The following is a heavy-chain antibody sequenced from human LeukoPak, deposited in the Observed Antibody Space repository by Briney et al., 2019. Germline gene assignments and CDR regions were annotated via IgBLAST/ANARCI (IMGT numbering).Heavy chain of an antibody. D-gene: IGHD4-17*01. V-gene: IGHV3-23*01. J-gene: IGHJ4*02. CDR1: GFTFSSYA. CDR2: ISGSGGST. Sequence: GGSLRLSCAASGFTFSSYAMSWVRQAPGKGLEWVSAISGSGGSTYYADSVKGRFTISRDNSKNTLYLQMNSLRAEDTAVYYCASSSYYGDYDHVLAYWGQGTLVTVSS. CDR3: ASSSYYGDYDHVLAY.